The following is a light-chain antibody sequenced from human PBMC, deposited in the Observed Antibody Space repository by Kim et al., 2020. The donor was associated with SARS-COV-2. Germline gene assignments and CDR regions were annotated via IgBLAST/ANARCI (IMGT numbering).Light chain of an antibody. Sequence: SSELTQDPAVSVALGQTVRLTCQGDSLRNYYATWYQQRPGQAPVLVLYGKYNRPSGIPDRFSGSASGNTASFTITGAQAEDEADYSCNSRDSSGDHVVFG. CDR3: NSRDSSGDHVV. J-gene: IGLJ3*02. CDR2: GKY. V-gene: IGLV3-19*01. CDR1: SLRNYY.